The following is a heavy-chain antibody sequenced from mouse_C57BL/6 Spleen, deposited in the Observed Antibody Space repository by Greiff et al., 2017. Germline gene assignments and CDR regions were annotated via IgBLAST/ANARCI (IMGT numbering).Heavy chain of an antibody. J-gene: IGHJ2*01. CDR1: GFNIKDYY. D-gene: IGHD1-1*01. CDR3: ARTTVGAKKGGYFGY. Sequence: VQLQQSGAELVKPGASVKLSCTASGFNIKDYYMHWVKQRTEQGLEWIGRIDPEDGDTKYAPKFPGKATITADTSSNTAYLQLSSLTSEDTAVYDGARTTVGAKKGGYFGYRGHGATLT. V-gene: IGHV14-2*01. CDR2: IDPEDGDT.